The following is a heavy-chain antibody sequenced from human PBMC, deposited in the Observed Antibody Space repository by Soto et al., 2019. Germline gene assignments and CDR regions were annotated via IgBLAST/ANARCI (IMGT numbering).Heavy chain of an antibody. Sequence: PGGSLRLSCAASGFTFSSYSMNWVRQAPGKGLEWVSYISSSSSTIYYADSVKGRFTISRDNSKNTLYLQMNSLRAEDTAVYYCAKGYHSALLFRTADYWGQGTLVTVSS. J-gene: IGHJ4*02. V-gene: IGHV3-48*01. CDR1: GFTFSSYS. CDR3: AKGYHSALLFRTADY. D-gene: IGHD2-15*01. CDR2: ISSSSSTI.